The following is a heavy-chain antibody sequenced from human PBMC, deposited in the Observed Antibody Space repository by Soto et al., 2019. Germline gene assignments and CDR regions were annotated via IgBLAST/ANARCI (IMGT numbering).Heavy chain of an antibody. CDR2: IRGSGGST. J-gene: IGHJ6*03. CDR1: GFTFSSYA. V-gene: IGHV3-23*01. Sequence: GGSLRLSCAASGFTFSSYAMSWVRQAPGKGLEWVSAIRGSGGSTYYADSVKGRFTISRDNSKNRLYLQMNSLRAEDTAVYYCTKRVESYYYNYTHVRGNGLTISV. CDR3: TKRVESYYYNYTHV.